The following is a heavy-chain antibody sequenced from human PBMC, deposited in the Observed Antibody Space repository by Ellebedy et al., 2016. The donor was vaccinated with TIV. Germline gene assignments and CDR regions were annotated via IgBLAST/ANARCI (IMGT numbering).Heavy chain of an antibody. V-gene: IGHV4-61*03. D-gene: IGHD4-23*01. CDR1: GGSVSRRSYY. Sequence: SETLSLTXTVSGGSVSRRSYYWSWIRQSPGKGLEWFGYIYSSGSTKYNPSLRSRLTISADTSKKHFSLKLNSATAADTAAYYCTYGVNSDAFDIWGQGTMVTVSS. CDR3: TYGVNSDAFDI. J-gene: IGHJ3*02. CDR2: IYSSGST.